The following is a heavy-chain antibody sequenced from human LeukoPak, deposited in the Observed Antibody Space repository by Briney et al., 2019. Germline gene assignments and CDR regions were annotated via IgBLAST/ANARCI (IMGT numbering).Heavy chain of an antibody. J-gene: IGHJ6*02. V-gene: IGHV4-39*01. D-gene: IGHD3-16*01. Sequence: SETLSLTCTVSGVSISSITDYWSWIRQSPGKGLEWIGSMSYSRSAYYNPSLGSRVTISVDKSKNQFSLKLNSVTAADTAVYYCARHVPYYDSDFSAWGMDVWGQGTTVTVSS. CDR2: MSYSRSA. CDR1: GVSISSITDY. CDR3: ARHVPYYDSDFSAWGMDV.